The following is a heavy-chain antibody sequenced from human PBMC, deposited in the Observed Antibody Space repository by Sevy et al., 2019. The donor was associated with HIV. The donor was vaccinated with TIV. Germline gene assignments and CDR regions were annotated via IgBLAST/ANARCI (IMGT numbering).Heavy chain of an antibody. CDR3: ARRGPSTVHDAFDI. J-gene: IGHJ3*02. CDR1: GFTFTAFY. Sequence: GGSLRLSCAASGFTFTAFYLNWVRQAPGKGLEWVSSISGLSNYKFYADSMKSRFTISRDNAKNSNYLQMNSRRAEDTAEYFCARRGPSTVHDAFDIWGQGTMVTVSS. CDR2: ISGLSNYK. D-gene: IGHD4-17*01. V-gene: IGHV3-21*01.